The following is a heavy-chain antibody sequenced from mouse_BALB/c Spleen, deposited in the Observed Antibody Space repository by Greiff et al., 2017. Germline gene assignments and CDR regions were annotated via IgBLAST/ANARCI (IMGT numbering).Heavy chain of an antibody. J-gene: IGHJ4*01. V-gene: IGHV1-15*01. Sequence: QVQLQQSGAELVRPGASVTLSCKASGYTFTDYEMHWVKQTPVHGLEWIGAIDPETGGTAYNQKFKGKATLTADKSSSTAYMELRSLTSEDSAVYYCARSGDGYSYAMDYWGQGTSVTVSS. CDR3: ARSGDGYSYAMDY. D-gene: IGHD2-3*01. CDR1: GYTFTDYE. CDR2: IDPETGGT.